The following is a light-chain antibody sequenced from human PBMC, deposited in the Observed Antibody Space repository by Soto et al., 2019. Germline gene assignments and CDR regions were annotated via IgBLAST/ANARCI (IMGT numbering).Light chain of an antibody. CDR1: QSLVYNNGDTY. CDR2: QVS. Sequence: DVVVTQSSLSLPVTLGQPASISCRSSQSLVYNNGDTYLNWFHQRPGQSPRRLIYQVSKRDSGVPDRFSGSGSGTDFTLKISRVEAEDVGVYYCMQGTHWPPLYTFGQGTKLEIK. V-gene: IGKV2-30*01. J-gene: IGKJ2*01. CDR3: MQGTHWPPLYT.